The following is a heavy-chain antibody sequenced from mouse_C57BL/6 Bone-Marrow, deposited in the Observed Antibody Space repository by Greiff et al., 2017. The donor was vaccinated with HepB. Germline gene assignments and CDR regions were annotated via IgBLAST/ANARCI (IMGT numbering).Heavy chain of an antibody. CDR1: GYTFTSYW. J-gene: IGHJ3*01. Sequence: VQLQQPGAELVRPGTSVKLSCKASGYTFTSYWMHWVNQRPGQGLEWIGVIDPSDSYTNYNQKFKGKATLTVDTSSSTAYMELSSLTSEDSAVYYCARKESFAYRGQGTLVTVSA. CDR2: IDPSDSYT. CDR3: ARKESFAY. V-gene: IGHV1-59*01.